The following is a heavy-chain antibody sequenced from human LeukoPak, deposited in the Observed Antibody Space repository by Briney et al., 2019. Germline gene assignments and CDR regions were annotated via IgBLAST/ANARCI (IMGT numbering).Heavy chain of an antibody. J-gene: IGHJ4*02. CDR1: GFTFSSYA. CDR3: AKVRYSSGWFRPFDY. Sequence: PGGSLRLSCAASGFTFSSYAMSWVRQAPGKGLEWVSAISGSGGSTYYADSVKGRFTISRGNSKNTLYLQMNSLRAEDTAVYYCAKVRYSSGWFRPFDYWGQGALVTVSS. D-gene: IGHD6-19*01. CDR2: ISGSGGST. V-gene: IGHV3-23*01.